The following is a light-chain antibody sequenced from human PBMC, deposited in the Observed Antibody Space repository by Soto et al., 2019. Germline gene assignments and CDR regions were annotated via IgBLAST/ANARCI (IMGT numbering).Light chain of an antibody. CDR2: AAS. CDR3: QQHYSTPRT. CDR1: WSISSY. J-gene: IGKJ1*01. Sequence: ILMTQSPSSLSVSVGDRATITCSASWSISSYLNWYQQKPGKAPKLLIYAASSMQSGVPSRFSGSGSGTDFTLTISSLQAEDVATYYCQQHYSTPRTLGQGTKVDIK. V-gene: IGKV1-39*01.